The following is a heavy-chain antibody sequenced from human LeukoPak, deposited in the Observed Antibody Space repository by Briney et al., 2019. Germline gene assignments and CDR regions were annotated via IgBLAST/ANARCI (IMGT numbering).Heavy chain of an antibody. CDR2: IKQEGSEK. Sequence: PGGSLRLSCAASGFTFSSHWMSWVRQAPGKGLEWVANIKQEGSEKYYVDSVKGRFTISRDNAKNSLYLQMNSLRAEDTAVYYCAGDPDRSYWRYWGQGTLVTVSS. CDR3: AGDPDRSYWRY. V-gene: IGHV3-7*04. D-gene: IGHD1-26*01. CDR1: GFTFSSHW. J-gene: IGHJ4*02.